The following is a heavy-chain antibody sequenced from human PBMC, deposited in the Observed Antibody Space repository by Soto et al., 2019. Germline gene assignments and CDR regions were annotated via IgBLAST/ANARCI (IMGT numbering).Heavy chain of an antibody. CDR1: GYIIKNYW. V-gene: IGHV5-51*01. Sequence: GESLQISCKASGYIIKNYWIGWVRQMPGQGLEWMGIIFPDDSDTIYSPSFQGQVTISVDKSISTAYVQWSSLKASDSAIYYCFRGGVTSRTFDYWGQGTLVTVSA. D-gene: IGHD3-16*01. J-gene: IGHJ4*02. CDR3: FRGGVTSRTFDY. CDR2: IFPDDSDT.